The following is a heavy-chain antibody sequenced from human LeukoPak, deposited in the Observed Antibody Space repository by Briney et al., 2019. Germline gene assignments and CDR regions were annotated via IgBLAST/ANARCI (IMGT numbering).Heavy chain of an antibody. CDR1: GYTFTGYY. CDR2: INPNSGGT. V-gene: IGHV1-2*02. Sequence: ASVKVSCKASGYTFTGYYMHWVRQAPGQGLEWMEWINPNSGGTNYAQKFQGRVTMTRDTSISTAYMELSRLRSDDTAVYYCARRGTVVTTQVYYYYMDVWGKGTTVTVSS. J-gene: IGHJ6*03. CDR3: ARRGTVVTTQVYYYYMDV. D-gene: IGHD4-23*01.